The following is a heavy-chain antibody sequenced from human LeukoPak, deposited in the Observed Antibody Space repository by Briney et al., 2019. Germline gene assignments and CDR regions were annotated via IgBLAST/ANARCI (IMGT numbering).Heavy chain of an antibody. CDR1: GFTFSSYW. CDR3: ARDPAYSGYDRYNWFDP. V-gene: IGHV3-74*01. CDR2: INSDGSST. J-gene: IGHJ5*02. Sequence: GGSLRLSCAASGFTFSSYWMHWVRQAPGKGLVWVSRINSDGSSTSYADSVKGRFAISRDNAKNTLYLQMNGLRAEDTAVYYCARDPAYSGYDRYNWFDPWGQGTLVTVSS. D-gene: IGHD5-12*01.